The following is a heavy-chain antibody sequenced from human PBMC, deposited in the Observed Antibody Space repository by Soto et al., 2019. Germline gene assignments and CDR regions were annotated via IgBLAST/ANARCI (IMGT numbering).Heavy chain of an antibody. CDR1: GGSISSYN. CDR3: ARADGVWCTNGLCSNYFDY. V-gene: IGHV4-59*08. Sequence: SETRSLTCTVSGGSISSYNWSWIRQPPGKGLEWIGYIYYSGSTNYNPSLKSRVTISVDTSKNQFSLKLSSVTAADTAVYYCARADGVWCTNGLCSNYFDYWGQGTLVTVSS. CDR2: IYYSGST. D-gene: IGHD2-8*01. J-gene: IGHJ4*02.